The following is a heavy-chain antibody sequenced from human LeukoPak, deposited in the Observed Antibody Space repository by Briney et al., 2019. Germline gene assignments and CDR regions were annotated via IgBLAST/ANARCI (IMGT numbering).Heavy chain of an antibody. J-gene: IGHJ4*02. D-gene: IGHD2-2*02. CDR1: GFTFNTYG. Sequence: GGSLRLSCSASGFTFNTYGMHWVRQAPGKGLEWVAFIRYDGSDKYYADSVKGRFTISRDNSKNTLYLQMNSLRAEDTAVYYCAKIVSEGVVVPAAIQDYFDYWGQGTLVTVSS. CDR3: AKIVSEGVVVPAAIQDYFDY. V-gene: IGHV3-30*02. CDR2: IRYDGSDK.